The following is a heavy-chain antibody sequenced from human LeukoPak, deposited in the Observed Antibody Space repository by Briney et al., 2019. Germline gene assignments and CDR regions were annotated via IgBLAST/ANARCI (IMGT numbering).Heavy chain of an antibody. V-gene: IGHV3-74*01. D-gene: IGHD2-2*02. Sequence: GESLRLSCAASGFTFSRYWIHWVRQAPGKGLEWVSRINPDGSTTTYADSVKGRFTISRDNAENSLSLQMNSLRAEDTAVYYCARVKCSSSNCYNYYYYYIDVWGKGTTVTVSS. CDR3: ARVKCSSSNCYNYYYYYIDV. CDR2: INPDGSTT. J-gene: IGHJ6*03. CDR1: GFTFSRYW.